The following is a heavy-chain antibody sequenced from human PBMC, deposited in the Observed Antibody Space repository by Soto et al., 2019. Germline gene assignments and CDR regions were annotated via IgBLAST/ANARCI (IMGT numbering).Heavy chain of an antibody. CDR2: IVLGSGNT. J-gene: IGHJ4*02. V-gene: IGHV1-58*02. Sequence: QMQLVQSGPEVKKPGTSVKVSCKASGFTFNKSAMQWVRQARGQRPEWIGWIVLGSGNTNYAQRFQERFTIIRDMSTSKAYMELSSLRSEDTAVYYCAARISGGSYSYWGQGTLVTVSS. CDR1: GFTFNKSA. CDR3: AARISGGSYSY. D-gene: IGHD1-26*01.